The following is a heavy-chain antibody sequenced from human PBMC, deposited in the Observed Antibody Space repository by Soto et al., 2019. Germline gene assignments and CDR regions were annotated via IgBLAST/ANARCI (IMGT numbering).Heavy chain of an antibody. CDR1: AFTFNFYS. CDR3: ARGSDFYFGSGNLDY. V-gene: IGHV3-30-3*01. J-gene: IGHJ4*02. CDR2: ISFDESKE. D-gene: IGHD3-10*01. Sequence: QVQLVESGGGVVQPGRSLRLSCAASAFTFNFYSMHWVRQAPGKGLEWVAVISFDESKEFYADSVKGRFTISRDNSNNTLYLQMNSLRAEDTAVYYCARGSDFYFGSGNLDYWGQRSLVTVSS.